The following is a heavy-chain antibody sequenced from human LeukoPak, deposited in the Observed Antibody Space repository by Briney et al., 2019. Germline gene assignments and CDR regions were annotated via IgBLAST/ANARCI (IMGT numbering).Heavy chain of an antibody. J-gene: IGHJ4*02. CDR1: GGSISSYY. D-gene: IGHD3-10*01. V-gene: IGHV4-34*01. Sequence: SETLSLTCTVSGGSISSYYWSWIRQPPGKGLEWIGEINHSGSTNYNPSLKSRVTISVDTSKNQFSLKLSSVTAADTAVYYCASHMVRGVIIYWGQGTLVTVSS. CDR3: ASHMVRGVIIY. CDR2: INHSGST.